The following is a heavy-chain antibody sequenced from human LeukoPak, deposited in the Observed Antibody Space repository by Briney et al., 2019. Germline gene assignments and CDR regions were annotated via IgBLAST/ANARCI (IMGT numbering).Heavy chain of an antibody. V-gene: IGHV5-51*01. CDR2: IYPGDSDT. D-gene: IGHD3-9*01. Sequence: GESLKISCKGSGYSFTSYWIGWVRQMPGKGLEWMGIIYPGDSDTRYSPFFQGQVTISADKSISTAYLQWSSLKASDTAMYYCARLALGDYDILTGYPLYWGQGTLVTVSS. CDR1: GYSFTSYW. J-gene: IGHJ4*02. CDR3: ARLALGDYDILTGYPLY.